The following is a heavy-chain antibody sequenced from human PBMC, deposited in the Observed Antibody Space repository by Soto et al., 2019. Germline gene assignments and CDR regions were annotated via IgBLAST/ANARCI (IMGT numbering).Heavy chain of an antibody. Sequence: GGSLRLSCAASGFTVSSNYMSWVRQAPGKGLEWVSVIYSGGSTYYADSVKGRLTISKDNSKNTLYLQMNSLRAEDTAVYYCARDFVSGDGMSDYWGQGTLVTVSS. CDR1: GFTVSSNY. CDR2: IYSGGST. J-gene: IGHJ4*02. V-gene: IGHV3-53*01. D-gene: IGHD7-27*01. CDR3: ARDFVSGDGMSDY.